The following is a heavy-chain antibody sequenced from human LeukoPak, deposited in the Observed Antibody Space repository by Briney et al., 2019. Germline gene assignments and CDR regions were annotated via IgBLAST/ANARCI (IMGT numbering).Heavy chain of an antibody. V-gene: IGHV4-39*07. CDR1: GGSIRSSYYY. CDR3: ARYSSSWYVLDY. Sequence: PSETLSLTCTVSGGSIRSSYYYWSWIRQPPGKGLEWIGEINHSGSTNYNPSLKSRVTISVDTSKNQFSLKLSSVTAADTAVYYCARYSSSWYVLDYWGQGTLVTVSS. D-gene: IGHD6-13*01. CDR2: INHSGST. J-gene: IGHJ4*02.